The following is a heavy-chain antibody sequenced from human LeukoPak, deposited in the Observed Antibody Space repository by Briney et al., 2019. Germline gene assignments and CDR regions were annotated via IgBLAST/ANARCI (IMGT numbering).Heavy chain of an antibody. CDR3: ARDVVRRAFYYAMDV. J-gene: IGHJ6*02. D-gene: IGHD2-15*01. Sequence: GESLRLSCVASGFTFDDHAMHWVRQAPGKGLEWVSSISWYSGNIGYADSVKGRFSISRDNAKNTLYLEMNSLRTDDTALYFCARDVVRRAFYYAMDVWGQGTKVGVSS. V-gene: IGHV3-9*01. CDR2: ISWYSGNI. CDR1: GFTFDDHA.